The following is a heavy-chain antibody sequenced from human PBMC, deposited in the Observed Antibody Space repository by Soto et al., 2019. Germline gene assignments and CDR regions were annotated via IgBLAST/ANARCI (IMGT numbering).Heavy chain of an antibody. CDR3: ARAAGGSHGAFDI. D-gene: IGHD2-15*01. J-gene: IGHJ3*02. V-gene: IGHV3-66*01. Sequence: EVQLVESGGGLVQPGGSLRLSCAASGFTVSSNYMSWVRQAPGKGLEWVSVIYSGGSTYYADSVKGRFTISRDNSKNTLYLQMNSLRAEDTAVYYWARAAGGSHGAFDIWGQGTMVTVSS. CDR2: IYSGGST. CDR1: GFTVSSNY.